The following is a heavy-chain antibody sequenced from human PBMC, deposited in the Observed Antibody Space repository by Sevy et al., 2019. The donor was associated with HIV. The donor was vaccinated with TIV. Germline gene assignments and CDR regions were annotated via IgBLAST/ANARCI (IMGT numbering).Heavy chain of an antibody. CDR3: ARGKGCGSYPIYYYYYGMDV. J-gene: IGHJ6*02. CDR2: INHSGST. V-gene: IGHV4-34*01. Sequence: SETLSLTCAVYGGSFSGYYWSWIRQPPGKGLEWIGEINHSGSTNYNPSLKSRVTISVDTSKNQFSLKLSSVTAADTAVYYCARGKGCGSYPIYYYYYGMDVWGQGTTVTVSS. CDR1: GGSFSGYY. D-gene: IGHD1-26*01.